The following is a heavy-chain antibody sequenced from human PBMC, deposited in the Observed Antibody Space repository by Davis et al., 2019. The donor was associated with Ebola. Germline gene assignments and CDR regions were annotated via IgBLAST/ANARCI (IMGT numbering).Heavy chain of an antibody. J-gene: IGHJ3*02. V-gene: IGHV3-74*01. CDR1: GGAFSSNW. Sequence: GESLKISCAASGGAFSSNWVHWVRQVPGKGLVWVSRISSDGSSTAYANSVKGRFTISRDNAKNTLYLQMNSLRSEDTAVYYCARSMTNKRNALDIWGQGTMVIVSS. CDR3: ARSMTNKRNALDI. CDR2: ISSDGSST. D-gene: IGHD2-8*01.